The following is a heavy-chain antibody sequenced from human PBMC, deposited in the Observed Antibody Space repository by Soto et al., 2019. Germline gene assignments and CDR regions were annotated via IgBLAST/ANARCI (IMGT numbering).Heavy chain of an antibody. CDR3: ARVKRYYYYYMDF. CDR1: GGSISSYY. CDR2: IYYSGST. J-gene: IGHJ6*03. Sequence: SETLSLTCTVSGGSISSYYWSWIRQPPGKGLEWIGYIYYSGSTNYNPSLTSRVTITVETSKNQFSLKLSSVTAADTAVYYWARVKRYYYYYMDFWGKGTTVTVSS. V-gene: IGHV4-59*08.